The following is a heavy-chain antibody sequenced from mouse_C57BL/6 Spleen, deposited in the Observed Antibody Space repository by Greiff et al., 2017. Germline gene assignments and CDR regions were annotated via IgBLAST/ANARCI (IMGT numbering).Heavy chain of an antibody. Sequence: QVQLKESGPELVKPGASVKLSCKASGYTFTSYDINWVKQRPGQGLGWIGWIYPRDGSTKYNEKFKGKATLTVATSSSTAYMELHSLTSEDSAVYFCARFYYYGSSSYAMDYWGQGTSVTVSS. V-gene: IGHV1-85*01. CDR1: GYTFTSYD. J-gene: IGHJ4*01. CDR2: IYPRDGST. D-gene: IGHD1-1*01. CDR3: ARFYYYGSSSYAMDY.